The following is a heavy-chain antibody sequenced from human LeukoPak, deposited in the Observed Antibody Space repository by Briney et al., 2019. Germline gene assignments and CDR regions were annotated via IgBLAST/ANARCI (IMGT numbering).Heavy chain of an antibody. CDR3: ARQIAAAGGGGFDY. CDR1: GGSFSGYY. J-gene: IGHJ4*02. Sequence: SETLSLTCAVYGGSFSGYYWSWIRRPPGKGLEWIGEINHSGSTNYNPSLKSRVTISVDTSKNQFSLKLSSVTAADTAVYYCARQIAAAGGGGFDYWGQGTLVTVSS. D-gene: IGHD6-13*01. V-gene: IGHV4-34*01. CDR2: INHSGST.